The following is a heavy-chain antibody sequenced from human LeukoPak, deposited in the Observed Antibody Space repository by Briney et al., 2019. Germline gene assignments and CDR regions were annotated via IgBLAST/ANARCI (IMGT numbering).Heavy chain of an antibody. V-gene: IGHV4-39*01. D-gene: IGHD3-22*01. CDR1: GGSISSSSYY. CDR3: ARRHPYYYNSSAYGD. J-gene: IGHJ4*02. Sequence: SETLSLTCTVSGGSISSSSYYWGWIRQPPGKGLEWIGSIYYSGSTYYNPSLKSRVTISVDTSKNQFSLKLSSVTAADTAVYYCARRHPYYYNSSAYGDWGQGTLVTVSS. CDR2: IYYSGST.